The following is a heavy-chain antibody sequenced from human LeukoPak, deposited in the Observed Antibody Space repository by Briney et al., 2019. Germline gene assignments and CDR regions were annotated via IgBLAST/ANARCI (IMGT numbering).Heavy chain of an antibody. J-gene: IGHJ3*02. D-gene: IGHD2-15*01. Sequence: GSLRLSCAASGFTFSSYWMHWVRQAPGKGLVWVSRINSDGSSTSYADSVKGRFSISRDNAKNTLYLQMNSLRAEDTAVYYCAREGGYCSGGSCRDAFDIWGQGTMVTVSS. CDR2: INSDGSST. V-gene: IGHV3-74*01. CDR3: AREGGYCSGGSCRDAFDI. CDR1: GFTFSSYW.